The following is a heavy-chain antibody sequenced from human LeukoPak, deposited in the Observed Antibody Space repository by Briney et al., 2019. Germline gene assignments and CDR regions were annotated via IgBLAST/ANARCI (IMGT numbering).Heavy chain of an antibody. Sequence: SETLSLTCIVSGGSISSGSDYWGWIRQPPGKGLEWIGSIKYSGSTYYNPSLKSRVTISVDTSKNQFSLKLSSVTAADTAVYYCARGGNGENSFDYWGQGTLVTVSS. J-gene: IGHJ4*02. V-gene: IGHV4-39*07. CDR3: ARGGNGENSFDY. CDR1: GGSISSGSDY. CDR2: IKYSGST. D-gene: IGHD4-17*01.